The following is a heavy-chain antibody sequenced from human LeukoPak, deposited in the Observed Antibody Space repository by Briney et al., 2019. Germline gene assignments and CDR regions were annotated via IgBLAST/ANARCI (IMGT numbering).Heavy chain of an antibody. J-gene: IGHJ4*02. D-gene: IGHD1-26*01. V-gene: IGHV3-23*01. CDR3: AKGSYYFDY. CDR2: ISGSGGST. Sequence: GGSLRLSCAASGFTFSSYAMRWVRQAPGKGLEWVSSISGSGGSTYNADSVKGRFTISRDNSKNTLYLQMNSLRAEDTAVYYCAKGSYYFDYWGQGTLVTVSS. CDR1: GFTFSSYA.